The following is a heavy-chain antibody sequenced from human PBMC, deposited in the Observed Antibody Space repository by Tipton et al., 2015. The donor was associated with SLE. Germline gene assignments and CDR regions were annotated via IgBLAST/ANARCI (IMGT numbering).Heavy chain of an antibody. J-gene: IGHJ6*02. D-gene: IGHD6-13*01. CDR3: ARGGQQLVQGDYYYYGMDV. Sequence: QLVQSGPEVKKPGASVKVSCKASGYTFTGYYMHWVRQAPGQGLEWMGRINPNSGGTNYAQKFQGRVTMTRDTSISTAYMELSRLRSDDTAVYYCARGGQQLVQGDYYYYGMDVWGQGTTVTVSS. CDR2: INPNSGGT. CDR1: GYTFTGYY. V-gene: IGHV1-2*06.